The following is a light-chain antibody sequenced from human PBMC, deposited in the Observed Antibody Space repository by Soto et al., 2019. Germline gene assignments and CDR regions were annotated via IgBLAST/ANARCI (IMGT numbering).Light chain of an antibody. CDR2: EVA. V-gene: IGLV2-14*03. CDR3: FSFTTTSTHV. CDR1: SSDVGGYNF. J-gene: IGLJ1*01. Sequence: QSALTQTASVSGSPGQSITMSCTGTSSDVGGYNFVSWYQQHPGKAPKLIVHEVANRLSGVSGRFSGSKSGNTAFLTISGLQVEDEAEYFCFSFTTTSTHVFGTGTKVTVL.